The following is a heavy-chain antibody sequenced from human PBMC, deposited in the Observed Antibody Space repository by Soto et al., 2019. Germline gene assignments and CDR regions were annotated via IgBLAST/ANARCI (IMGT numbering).Heavy chain of an antibody. Sequence: GASVKVSFKASGYTFTSYGISWVRQAPGQGLEWMGWISTYSGNTDYAQKFQGRITMTTDTSTDTVYMELRSLRSDDTAVYFCARNLFGVIIMGDYWGQGTLVTVSS. CDR3: ARNLFGVIIMGDY. D-gene: IGHD3-3*01. V-gene: IGHV1-18*04. J-gene: IGHJ4*02. CDR2: ISTYSGNT. CDR1: GYTFTSYG.